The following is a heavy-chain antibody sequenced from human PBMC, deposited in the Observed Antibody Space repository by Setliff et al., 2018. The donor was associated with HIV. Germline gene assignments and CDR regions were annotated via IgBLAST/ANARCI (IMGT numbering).Heavy chain of an antibody. J-gene: IGHJ6*02. CDR1: GYTFLTYG. Sequence: RASVKVSCKASGYTFLTYGISWVRQAPGHGLEWMGWISPYNGHTNYAQNFQGRVTMTTDTSTSRAYMELRSLRSDDTAAYFCARLGSGWSDSYYYAMDVWGQGTTVTVSS. CDR3: ARLGSGWSDSYYYAMDV. CDR2: ISPYNGHT. D-gene: IGHD6-19*01. V-gene: IGHV1-18*01.